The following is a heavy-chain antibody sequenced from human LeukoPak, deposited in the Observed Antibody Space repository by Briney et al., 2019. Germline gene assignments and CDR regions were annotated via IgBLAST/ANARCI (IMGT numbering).Heavy chain of an antibody. Sequence: SGPTLVNPTQTLTLTCTFSGFSLTTTGMRLNWIRQSPGKALEWLARIDWDDDKYYTASLKTRLTISKDTSKNQVVLTMTDMDPVDTGTYYCARVQGYYYYLDVWGTGTTVTVSS. CDR1: GFSLTTTGMR. J-gene: IGHJ6*03. CDR2: IDWDDDK. CDR3: ARVQGYYYYLDV. V-gene: IGHV2-70*04.